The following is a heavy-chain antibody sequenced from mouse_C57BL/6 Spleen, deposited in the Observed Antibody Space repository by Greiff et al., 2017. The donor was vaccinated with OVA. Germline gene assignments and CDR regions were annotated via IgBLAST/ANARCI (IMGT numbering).Heavy chain of an antibody. J-gene: IGHJ2*01. D-gene: IGHD2-3*01. CDR2: ISDGGSYT. CDR3: ARDDGYYPLNYFDY. Sequence: EVKLVESGGGLVKPGGSLKLSCAASGFTFSSYAMSWVRQTPEKRLEWVATISDGGSYTYYPDNVKGRFTISRDNAKNNLYLQMSHLKSEDTAMYYCARDDGYYPLNYFDYWGQGTTLTVSS. V-gene: IGHV5-4*01. CDR1: GFTFSSYA.